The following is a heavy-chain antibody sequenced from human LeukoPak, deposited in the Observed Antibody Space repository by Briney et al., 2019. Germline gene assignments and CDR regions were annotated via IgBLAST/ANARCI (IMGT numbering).Heavy chain of an antibody. Sequence: ASVKVSCKASGGTFSSYAISWVRQAPGQGLEWMGRIIPILGIANYAQKLQGRVTITADKSTSTAYMELSSLRSEDTAVYYCARDSGYDSSAWFDPWGQGTLVTVSS. D-gene: IGHD3-22*01. CDR1: GGTFSSYA. J-gene: IGHJ5*02. V-gene: IGHV1-69*04. CDR2: IIPILGIA. CDR3: ARDSGYDSSAWFDP.